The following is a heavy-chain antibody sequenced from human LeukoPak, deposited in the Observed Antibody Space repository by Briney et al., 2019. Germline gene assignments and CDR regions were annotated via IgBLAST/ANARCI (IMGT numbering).Heavy chain of an antibody. CDR3: AKTYSSAWYDP. CDR2: IRGRGGST. V-gene: IGHV3-23*01. J-gene: IGHJ5*02. Sequence: GGSLRLSCAASGLTFSSYVMSWVRQAPGKGLEWVSAIRGRGGSTYYADSVKGRFTISRDNSKNMLYLQMNSLRAEDTAIYYCAKTYSSAWYDPWGQGTLVTVSS. CDR1: GLTFSSYV. D-gene: IGHD3-22*01.